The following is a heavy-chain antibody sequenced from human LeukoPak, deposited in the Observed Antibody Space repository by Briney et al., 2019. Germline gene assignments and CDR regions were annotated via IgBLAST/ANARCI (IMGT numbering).Heavy chain of an antibody. D-gene: IGHD5-18*01. Sequence: PGWSLRLSCAASGFTFSSYAMSWVRQAPGKGLEWVSAISGSGGSTYYADSVKGRFTISRDNSKNTLYLQMNSLRAEDTAVYYCAKDLRWLLYAFDIWGQGTMVTVSS. V-gene: IGHV3-23*01. CDR2: ISGSGGST. CDR3: AKDLRWLLYAFDI. J-gene: IGHJ3*02. CDR1: GFTFSSYA.